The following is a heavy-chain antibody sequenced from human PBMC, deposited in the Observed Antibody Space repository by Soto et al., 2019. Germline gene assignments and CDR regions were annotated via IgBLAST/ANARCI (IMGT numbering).Heavy chain of an antibody. CDR2: ISSSGSTI. CDR3: ARVERGITIFGVVIPPFDY. Sequence: GGSLRLSCAASGFTCSDYYMSWIRQAPGKGLEWVSYISSSGSTIYYADSVKGRFTISRDNAKNSLYLQMNSLRAEDTAVYYCARVERGITIFGVVIPPFDYWGQGTLVTVSS. CDR1: GFTCSDYY. V-gene: IGHV3-11*01. D-gene: IGHD3-3*01. J-gene: IGHJ4*02.